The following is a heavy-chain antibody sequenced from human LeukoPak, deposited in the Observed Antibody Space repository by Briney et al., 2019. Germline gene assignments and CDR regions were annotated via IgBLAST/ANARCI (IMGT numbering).Heavy chain of an antibody. V-gene: IGHV4-59*01. J-gene: IGHJ6*02. CDR3: ARDIRDYYDSSGYYYYYGMDV. CDR1: GGSISSYY. CDR2: IYYSGST. Sequence: SSETLSLTCTVSGGSISSYYWSWIRQPPGKGLEWIGYIYYSGSTNYNPSLKSRVTISVDTSKNQFSLKLSSVTAADTAVYYCARDIRDYYDSSGYYYYYGMDVWGQGTTVTVSS. D-gene: IGHD3-22*01.